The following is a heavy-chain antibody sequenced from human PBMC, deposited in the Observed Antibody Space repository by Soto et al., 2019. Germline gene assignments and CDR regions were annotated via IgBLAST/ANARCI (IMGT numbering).Heavy chain of an antibody. V-gene: IGHV3-15*07. Sequence: EVQLVESGGDLVKPGGSLTLSCAASGFTFNDAWMNWVRQAPGKGLEWVGRIKSKTDDGTTDYAAPVKGRFTISRDDSKNTLHPQMNSLKTEDTAVYYCATGSGSYPYWGQGTLVTVSS. J-gene: IGHJ4*02. CDR3: ATGSGSYPY. CDR1: GFTFNDAW. CDR2: IKSKTDDGTT. D-gene: IGHD3-16*02.